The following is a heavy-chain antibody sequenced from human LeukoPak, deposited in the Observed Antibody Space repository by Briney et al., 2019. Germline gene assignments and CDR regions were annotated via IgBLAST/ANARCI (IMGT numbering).Heavy chain of an antibody. CDR1: GFSFSSYS. V-gene: IGHV3-48*04. CDR2: ISSGSSTK. J-gene: IGHJ4*02. Sequence: GGSLRLSCAASGFSFSSYSMNWVRQAPGKGLEWVSYISSGSSTKYHADSVKGRFTISRDNAKNSLYLQMNSLRAEDTAVYYCATGVQDYDGSGYYRRDDWGPGTVVTVSS. CDR3: ATGVQDYDGSGYYRRDD. D-gene: IGHD3-22*01.